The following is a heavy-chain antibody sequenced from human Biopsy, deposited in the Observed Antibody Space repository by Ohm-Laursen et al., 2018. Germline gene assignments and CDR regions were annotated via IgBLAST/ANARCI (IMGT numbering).Heavy chain of an antibody. CDR2: TFYRAKWYT. V-gene: IGHV6-1*01. D-gene: IGHD2-21*02. CDR3: ARSGSDSLNYYFDF. Sequence: QTLSLTCAISGVSVSSNRAAWNWIRQSPSRGLEWLGRTFYRAKWYTDFAVSVKSRITLTPDPSTNQFSLQLNSVTPDDTAVYYYARSGSDSLNYYFDFWGQGTLVTVSS. J-gene: IGHJ4*02. CDR1: GVSVSSNRAA.